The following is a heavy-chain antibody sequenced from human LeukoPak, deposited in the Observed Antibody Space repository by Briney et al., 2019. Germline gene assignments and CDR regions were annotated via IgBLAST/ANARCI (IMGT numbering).Heavy chain of an antibody. V-gene: IGHV1-58*02. Sequence: ASVKVSCKASGFTFTSSAMQWVRQARGQRLEWIGWIVVGSGNTNYAQKFQERVTITRDMSTSTAYMELSSLRSEDTAVYYCAREEDSSGSLDYWGQGTLVTVSS. CDR1: GFTFTSSA. CDR3: AREEDSSGSLDY. J-gene: IGHJ4*02. D-gene: IGHD6-19*01. CDR2: IVVGSGNT.